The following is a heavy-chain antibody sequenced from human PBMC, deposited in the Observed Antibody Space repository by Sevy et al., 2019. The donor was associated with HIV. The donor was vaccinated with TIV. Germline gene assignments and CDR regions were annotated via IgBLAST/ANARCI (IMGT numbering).Heavy chain of an antibody. Sequence: GGFLRLSCAASGFTFTNYWMHWVRQAPGKGLVWVSRINSDGGITTYADSVKGRFTISRDNAKNTLYLQMNSLRAEDTAVYYCVYYDFWSGSSEYYMDVWGKGTTVTVSS. CDR1: GFTFTNYW. CDR3: VYYDFWSGSSEYYMDV. CDR2: INSDGGIT. D-gene: IGHD3-3*01. V-gene: IGHV3-74*03. J-gene: IGHJ6*03.